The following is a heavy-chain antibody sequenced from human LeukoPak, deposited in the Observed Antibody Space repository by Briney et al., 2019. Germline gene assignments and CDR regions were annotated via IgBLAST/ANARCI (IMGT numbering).Heavy chain of an antibody. Sequence: SETLSLTCTVSGGSISSYYWSWIRQPAGKGLEWIGRIYTSGSTNYNPSLKSRVTMSVDTSKNQFSLKLSSVTAADTAVYYCARSGGSYGDYCFDYWGRGTLVTVSS. CDR2: IYTSGST. CDR1: GGSISSYY. CDR3: ARSGGSYGDYCFDY. V-gene: IGHV4-4*07. D-gene: IGHD4-17*01. J-gene: IGHJ4*02.